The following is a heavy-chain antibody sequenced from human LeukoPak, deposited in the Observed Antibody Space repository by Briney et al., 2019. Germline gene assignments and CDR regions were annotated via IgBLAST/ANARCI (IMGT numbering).Heavy chain of an antibody. J-gene: IGHJ4*02. CDR2: IGTADDT. D-gene: IGHD4/OR15-4a*01. Sequence: GGSLRLSCAASGFTFSSHDMHWVRRATGKGLEWVSAIGTADDTYYAGSVKGRFTISRENAWNSVYLQLNNLRAGDTAVYYCARDRPGAQGFDYWGQGTLVTVSS. V-gene: IGHV3-13*01. CDR3: ARDRPGAQGFDY. CDR1: GFTFSSHD.